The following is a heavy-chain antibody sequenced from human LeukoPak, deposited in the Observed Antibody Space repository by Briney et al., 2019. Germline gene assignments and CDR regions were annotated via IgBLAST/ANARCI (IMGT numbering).Heavy chain of an antibody. CDR2: IYYDGST. CDR3: ARVPTVTHPRFDY. D-gene: IGHD4-17*01. CDR1: GGSISSYY. V-gene: IGHV4-59*01. Sequence: SETLSLTCTVSGGSISSYYWSWIRQSPGKGLEWIGYIYYDGSTNYNPSLRGRVTISVDTSKNQFSLKLSSVTAADTAVYYCARVPTVTHPRFDYWGQGTLVTVSS. J-gene: IGHJ4*02.